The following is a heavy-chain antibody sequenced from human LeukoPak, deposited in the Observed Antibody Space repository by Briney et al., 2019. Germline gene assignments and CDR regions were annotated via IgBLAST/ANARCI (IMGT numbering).Heavy chain of an antibody. J-gene: IGHJ4*02. Sequence: GGSLRLSCAASGFTFSSYGMHWVRQAPGKGLEWVAVISYDGSNKYYADSVKGRFTISRDNSKNTLYLQMNSLRAEDTAVYYCAKMGPHSSGWYFDYWGQGTLATVSS. D-gene: IGHD6-19*01. CDR1: GFTFSSYG. V-gene: IGHV3-30*18. CDR2: ISYDGSNK. CDR3: AKMGPHSSGWYFDY.